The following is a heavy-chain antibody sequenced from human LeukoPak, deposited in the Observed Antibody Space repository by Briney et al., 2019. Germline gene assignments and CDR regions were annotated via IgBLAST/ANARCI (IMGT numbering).Heavy chain of an antibody. J-gene: IGHJ4*02. D-gene: IGHD2-15*01. CDR2: ISWNSANI. CDR3: ARELPFDY. Sequence: GGSLRLSCAASGFNFDDYAMHWVRQAPGKGLEWVSGISWNSANIGYADSVQGRFTISRDNAKNTLYLQMNSLRAEDTAVYYCARELPFDYWGQGTLVTVSS. CDR1: GFNFDDYA. V-gene: IGHV3-9*01.